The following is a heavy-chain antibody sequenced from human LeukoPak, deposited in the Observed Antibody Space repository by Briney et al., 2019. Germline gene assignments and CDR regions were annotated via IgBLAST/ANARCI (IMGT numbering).Heavy chain of an antibody. CDR2: INPNSGGT. Sequence: ASVKVSCKASGYTFTGYYMHWVRQAPGQGLEWMGWINPNSGGTNYAQKFQGRVTMTRDTSISTAYMELSRLRSDDTAAYYCARDLFSGSYHPFDYWGQGTLVTVSS. J-gene: IGHJ4*02. V-gene: IGHV1-2*02. D-gene: IGHD1-26*01. CDR3: ARDLFSGSYHPFDY. CDR1: GYTFTGYY.